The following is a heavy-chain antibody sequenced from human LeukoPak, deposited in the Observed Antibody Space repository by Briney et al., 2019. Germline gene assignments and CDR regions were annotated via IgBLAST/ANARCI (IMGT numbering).Heavy chain of an antibody. CDR3: ARSIYNYVWGSYDY. V-gene: IGHV3-23*01. CDR1: GFTLSSYS. J-gene: IGHJ4*02. Sequence: PGGSLRLSCAASGFTLSSYSMNWVRQAPGKGLEWVSAISGSGGSTYYADSMKGRFTISRDISKNALYLQMNSLRAEDTAVYYCARSIYNYVWGSYDYWGQGTLVTVSS. CDR2: ISGSGGST. D-gene: IGHD3-16*01.